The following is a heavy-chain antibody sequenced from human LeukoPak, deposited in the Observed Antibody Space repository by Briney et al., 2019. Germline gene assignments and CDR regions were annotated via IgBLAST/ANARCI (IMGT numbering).Heavy chain of an antibody. D-gene: IGHD5-18*01. CDR3: ASRVGTASYYFDY. Sequence: SVKVSCKASGYTFTSYDINWVRQAPGQGLEWMGRIIPILGIANYAQKFQGRVTITADKSTSTAYMELSSLRSEDTAVYYCASRVGTASYYFDYWGQGTLVTVSS. CDR1: GYTFTSYD. J-gene: IGHJ4*02. V-gene: IGHV1-69*04. CDR2: IIPILGIA.